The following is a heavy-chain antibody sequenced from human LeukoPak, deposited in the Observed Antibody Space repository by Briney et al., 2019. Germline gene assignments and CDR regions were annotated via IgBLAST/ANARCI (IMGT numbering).Heavy chain of an antibody. V-gene: IGHV3-48*02. Sequence: GGSLRLSCAASGFTFSVYSMNWVRQPPGMGLEWVSYITSNSATIQYADFVKGRFTISRDNAKDSLPLQMNSLRDEDTAVYYCARSVGGHFDYWGQGMLVTVSS. D-gene: IGHD3-16*01. CDR3: ARSVGGHFDY. J-gene: IGHJ4*02. CDR1: GFTFSVYS. CDR2: ITSNSATI.